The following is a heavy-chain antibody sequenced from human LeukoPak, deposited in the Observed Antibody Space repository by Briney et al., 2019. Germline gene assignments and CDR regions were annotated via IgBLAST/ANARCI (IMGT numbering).Heavy chain of an antibody. CDR3: ATEVKAAAGIDTGSYYYNGMDV. J-gene: IGHJ6*02. CDR1: GFTFRSHA. V-gene: IGHV3-23*01. CDR2: IYENGGTT. Sequence: GGSLRLSCVGSGFTFRSHAMSWVRQAPEKGLEFVSGIYENGGTTYYADSVKGRFSISRDNSKNTLYLQMNSLRTEDTAVYFCATEVKAAAGIDTGSYYYNGMDVWGQGTTVTVSS. D-gene: IGHD6-13*01.